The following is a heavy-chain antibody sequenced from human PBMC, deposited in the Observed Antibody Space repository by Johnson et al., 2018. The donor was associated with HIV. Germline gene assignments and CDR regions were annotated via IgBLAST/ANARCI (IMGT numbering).Heavy chain of an antibody. CDR1: GFTVSSNY. J-gene: IGHJ3*02. CDR3: AREIPQQWLVRRGAFDI. CDR2: ISVTGGTI. V-gene: IGHV3-11*04. D-gene: IGHD6-19*01. Sequence: QVQLVESGGGVVQPGRSLRLSCAASGFTVSSNYMSWIRQPPGKGLEWVSYISVTGGTIHSADSVKGRFTISRDNGKNSLYLQMNSLRAEDTAVYYCAREIPQQWLVRRGAFDIWGQGTMVTVSS.